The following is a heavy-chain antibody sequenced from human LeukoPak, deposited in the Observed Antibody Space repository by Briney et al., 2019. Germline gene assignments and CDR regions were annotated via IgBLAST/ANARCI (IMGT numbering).Heavy chain of an antibody. CDR3: AKDSDSSGYYYSSDAFDI. J-gene: IGHJ3*02. Sequence: GGSLRLSCAASGFTVSSNYMSWVRQDPGKRLEWVSVIYSGGSTYYADSVKGRFTISRDNSNNTLYLQMNSLRAEDAAVYYCAKDSDSSGYYYSSDAFDIWGQGTTVTVSS. CDR2: IYSGGST. D-gene: IGHD3-22*01. V-gene: IGHV3-53*01. CDR1: GFTVSSNY.